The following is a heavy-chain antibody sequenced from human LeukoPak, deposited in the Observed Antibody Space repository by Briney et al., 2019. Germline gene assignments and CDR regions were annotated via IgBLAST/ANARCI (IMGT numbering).Heavy chain of an antibody. D-gene: IGHD3-9*01. J-gene: IGHJ6*02. CDR1: GFTFNSYW. CDR2: INSDGRST. V-gene: IGHV3-74*01. Sequence: PGGSLSLSCAASGFTFNSYWRHWVRQVPGKGLVWISRINSDGRSTSYADSVKGPFTISRDNAKNTLSLQMICLRVEDTAVYDCARPRNDILSGFHYYYGMDVWGQGTTVTVSS. CDR3: ARPRNDILSGFHYYYGMDV.